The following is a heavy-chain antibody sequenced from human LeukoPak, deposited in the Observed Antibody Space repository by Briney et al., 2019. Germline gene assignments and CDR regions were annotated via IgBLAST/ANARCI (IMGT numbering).Heavy chain of an antibody. CDR3: ASGSQGAIFDY. J-gene: IGHJ4*02. CDR1: GGSISSYY. Sequence: SETLSLTCTVSGGSISSYYWSWIRQPPGKGLEWIGYIYYSGSTNYNPSLKSRVTISVDTSKNQFSLKLSSVTAADTAVYYCASGSQGAIFDYWGQETLVTVSS. CDR2: IYYSGST. V-gene: IGHV4-59*01. D-gene: IGHD2-15*01.